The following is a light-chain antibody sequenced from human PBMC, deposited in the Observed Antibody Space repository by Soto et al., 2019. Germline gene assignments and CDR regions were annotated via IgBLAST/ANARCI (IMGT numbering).Light chain of an antibody. CDR1: QSVRSN. Sequence: EIVMTQSPATLSVSPGERATLSCRASQSVRSNLAWYRQKPGQAPRLLIYGASTRASGIPARFSGSGSGTEFTLTISSLQSEDFAVYYCQKYDDWPPLTFGGGTKVDIK. V-gene: IGKV3-15*01. J-gene: IGKJ4*01. CDR2: GAS. CDR3: QKYDDWPPLT.